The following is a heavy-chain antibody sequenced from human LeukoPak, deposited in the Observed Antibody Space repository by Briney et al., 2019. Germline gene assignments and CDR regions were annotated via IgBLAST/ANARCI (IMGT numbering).Heavy chain of an antibody. CDR3: ARDLMRDIVVVPAAIDWFDP. V-gene: IGHV3-21*01. D-gene: IGHD2-2*02. CDR2: ISSSSSYI. J-gene: IGHJ5*02. CDR1: GFTFSSYS. Sequence: PGGSLRLSCAASGFTFSSYSMNWVRQVPGKGLEWVSSISSSSSYIYYADSVKGRFTISRDNAKNSLYLKMNSLRAEDTAVYYCARDLMRDIVVVPAAIDWFDPWGQGTLVTVSS.